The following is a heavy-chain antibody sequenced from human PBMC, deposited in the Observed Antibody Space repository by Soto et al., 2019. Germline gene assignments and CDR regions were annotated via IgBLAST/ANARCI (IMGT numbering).Heavy chain of an antibody. V-gene: IGHV4-39*01. CDR3: ARHTYNQSPVTSSLFVD. D-gene: IGHD4-17*01. Sequence: SETLSLTCSVSGDSITNSIYYWGWIRQSPVKGLVWIGSFIYGGPTYYSLSLESRVSISADTSKNQFSLRLNSVTAADTAIYFCARHTYNQSPVTSSLFVDWGHGALVTVSS. CDR2: FIYGGPT. CDR1: GDSITNSIYY. J-gene: IGHJ4*01.